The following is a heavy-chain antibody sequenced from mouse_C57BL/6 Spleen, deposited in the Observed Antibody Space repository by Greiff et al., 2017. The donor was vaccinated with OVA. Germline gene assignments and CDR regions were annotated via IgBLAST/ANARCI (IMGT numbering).Heavy chain of an antibody. D-gene: IGHD3-2*02. V-gene: IGHV1-59*01. Sequence: QVQLQQPGAELVRPGTSVKLSCKASGYTFTSYWMHWVKQRPGQGLEWIGVIDPSDSYTNYNQKFKGKATLTVDTSSSTAYMQLSSLTSEDSAVYYCARRDSSGYVSYYYAMDDWGQGTSVTVSS. CDR3: ARRDSSGYVSYYYAMDD. CDR1: GYTFTSYW. J-gene: IGHJ4*01. CDR2: IDPSDSYT.